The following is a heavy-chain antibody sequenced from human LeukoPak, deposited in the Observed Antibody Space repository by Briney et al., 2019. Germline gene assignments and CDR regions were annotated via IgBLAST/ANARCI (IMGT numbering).Heavy chain of an antibody. CDR3: AKDPGYSYGTFDY. CDR2: ISGSGGST. CDR1: GFTFSNYA. V-gene: IGHV3-23*01. J-gene: IGHJ4*02. Sequence: GGSLRLSCAASGFTFSNYAMSWVRQAPGKGLEWVSAISGSGGSTYYADSVKGRFTISRDNSKNTLYLQMNSLRAEDTAVYYCAKDPGYSYGTFDYWGQGTLVTVSS. D-gene: IGHD5-18*01.